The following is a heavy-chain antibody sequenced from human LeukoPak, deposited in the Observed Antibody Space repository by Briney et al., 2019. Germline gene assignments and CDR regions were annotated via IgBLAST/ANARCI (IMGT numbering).Heavy chain of an antibody. V-gene: IGHV1-69*13. CDR1: GGTFSSYA. J-gene: IGHJ4*02. Sequence: ASVKVSCKASGGTFSSYAISWVRQAPGQGLEWMGGIIPIFGTANYAQKFQGRVTITADESTSTAYMELSSLRSEDTAVYYCARDTFPGIAVAGSDYWGQGTLVTVSS. CDR3: ARDTFPGIAVAGSDY. D-gene: IGHD6-19*01. CDR2: IIPIFGTA.